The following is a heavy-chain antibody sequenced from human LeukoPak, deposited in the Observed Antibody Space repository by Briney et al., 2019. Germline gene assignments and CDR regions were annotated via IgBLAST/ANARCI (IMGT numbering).Heavy chain of an antibody. CDR1: GFTFSSYS. CDR3: ARSGGSRSIAVAGNY. J-gene: IGHJ4*02. D-gene: IGHD6-19*01. Sequence: PGGSLRLSCAASGFTFSSYSMNWVRQAPGKGLEWVSSISSSSSYIYYADSVKGRFTISRDNAKNSLYLQMNSLRAEDTAVYYCARSGGSRSIAVAGNYWGQGTLVTVSS. V-gene: IGHV3-21*01. CDR2: ISSSSSYI.